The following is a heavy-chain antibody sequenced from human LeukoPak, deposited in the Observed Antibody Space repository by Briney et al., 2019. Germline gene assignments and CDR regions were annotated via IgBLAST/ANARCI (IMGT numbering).Heavy chain of an antibody. Sequence: PSETLSLTCTVSGGSISSGGYYWSWIRQHPGKGLEWIGYIYYSGSTYYNPSLKSRVTISVDTSKNQFSLKLSSVTAADTAVYYCARGDLWSGYLDYWGQGTLVTASS. CDR1: GGSISSGGYY. CDR3: ARGDLWSGYLDY. CDR2: IYYSGST. J-gene: IGHJ4*02. V-gene: IGHV4-31*03. D-gene: IGHD3-3*01.